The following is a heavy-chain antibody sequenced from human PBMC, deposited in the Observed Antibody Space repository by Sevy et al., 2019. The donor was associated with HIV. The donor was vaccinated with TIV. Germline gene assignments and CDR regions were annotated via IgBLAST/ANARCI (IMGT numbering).Heavy chain of an antibody. CDR1: GDSITSYY. CDR2: IHSSGST. V-gene: IGHV4-4*07. Sequence: SETLSLTCTVSGDSITSYYWSWIRQPAGKGLEWIGRIHSSGSTNNNRSLKSRVTMSVDTSKNQFSLRLSSVTAADTAVYYCARDSGYDQNFDYWGQGTLVTVSS. D-gene: IGHD5-12*01. J-gene: IGHJ4*02. CDR3: ARDSGYDQNFDY.